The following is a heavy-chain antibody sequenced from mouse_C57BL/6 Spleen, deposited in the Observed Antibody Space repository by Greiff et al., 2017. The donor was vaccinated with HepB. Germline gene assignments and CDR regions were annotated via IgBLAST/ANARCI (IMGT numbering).Heavy chain of an antibody. CDR1: GYTFTSYT. CDR3: ARTHDGKPNWYFEV. J-gene: IGHJ1*03. D-gene: IGHD2-1*01. CDR2: INPSSGYT. V-gene: IGHV1-4*01. Sequence: VQLQQSGAELARPGASVKMSCKASGYTFTSYTMHWVKQRPGQGLEWIGYINPSSGYTKYNQKFKDKATLTADKSSSTAYMQLSSLTAEDSAVYYCARTHDGKPNWYFEVWGTGTTVTVSS.